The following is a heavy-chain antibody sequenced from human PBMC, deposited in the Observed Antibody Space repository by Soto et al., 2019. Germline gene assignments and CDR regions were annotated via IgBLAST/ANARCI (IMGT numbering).Heavy chain of an antibody. D-gene: IGHD3-9*01. V-gene: IGHV4-59*12. J-gene: IGHJ4*02. CDR2: IYYSGST. CDR3: ARVHYDIWTSLGCYFDY. CDR1: GGSISSYY. Sequence: SETLSLTCTVSGGSISSYYWSWIRQPPGKGLEWIGYIYYSGSTNYNPSLKSRVTISVDTSKNLFSLKLSSVTAADTAVYYCARVHYDIWTSLGCYFDYWGQGTLVTVTS.